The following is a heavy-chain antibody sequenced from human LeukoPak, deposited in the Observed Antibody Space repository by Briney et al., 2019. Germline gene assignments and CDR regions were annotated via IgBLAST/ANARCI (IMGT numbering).Heavy chain of an antibody. CDR1: GYTFTSYG. CDR3: AQDRVPGTSPKLDY. CDR2: ISAYNGNT. Sequence: PLASVKVSCKASGYTFTSYGISWVRQAPGQGLEWMGWISAYNGNTNYAQKLQGRVTMTTDTSTSTAYMELRSLRSEDTAVYYCAQDRVPGTSPKLDYWGQGTLVTVSS. J-gene: IGHJ4*02. D-gene: IGHD1-7*01. V-gene: IGHV1-18*01.